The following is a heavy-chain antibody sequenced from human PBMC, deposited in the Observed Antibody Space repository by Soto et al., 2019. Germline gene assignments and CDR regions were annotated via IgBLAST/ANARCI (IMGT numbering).Heavy chain of an antibody. J-gene: IGHJ5*02. V-gene: IGHV3-15*01. CDR3: TTKDGFDSSGGLWFDP. CDR2: IKSKTDGGTT. D-gene: IGHD3-22*01. Sequence: PGGSLRLSCAASGFTFSNAWMSWVRQAPGKGLEWVGRIKSKTDGGTTDYAAPVKGRFTISRDDSKNTLYLQMNSLKTEDTAVYYCTTKDGFDSSGGLWFDPWGQGTLVTVSS. CDR1: GFTFSNAW.